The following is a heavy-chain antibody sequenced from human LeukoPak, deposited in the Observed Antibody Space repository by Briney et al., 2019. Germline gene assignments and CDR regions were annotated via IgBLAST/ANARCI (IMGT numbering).Heavy chain of an antibody. CDR1: GASIGSYF. V-gene: IGHV4-59*08. CDR2: ISQNGYA. J-gene: IGHJ6*02. D-gene: IGHD2-15*01. CDR3: TRHDVVAVIGHGMAV. Sequence: SETLSLTCTVSGASIGSYFWSWIRQPPGKGLEWIGYISQNGYAKYTPSLKSRVTISRDTSENQFSLILSSVTAADTAVYYCTRHDVVAVIGHGMAVWGQGTTVTVSS.